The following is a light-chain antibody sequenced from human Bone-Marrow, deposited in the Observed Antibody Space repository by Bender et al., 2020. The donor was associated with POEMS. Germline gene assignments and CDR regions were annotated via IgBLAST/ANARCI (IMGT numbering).Light chain of an antibody. Sequence: QSVLTQPPSVSGAPGQRVTISCTGDIADYNYVSWYQQHPGKAPKLMISEVNKWPSGVPDRFSGSRSGNTASLTISGLRPEDEADYYCCSYGGSYTWLFGGGTKLTVL. J-gene: IGLJ2*01. CDR1: DIADYNY. V-gene: IGLV2-11*01. CDR2: EVN. CDR3: CSYGGSYTWL.